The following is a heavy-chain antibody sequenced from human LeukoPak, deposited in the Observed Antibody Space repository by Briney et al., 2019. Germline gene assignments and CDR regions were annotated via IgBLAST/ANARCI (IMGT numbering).Heavy chain of an antibody. CDR1: GFTFSDYY. J-gene: IGHJ4*02. CDR2: ISSSGSTI. CDR3: ARGGLAASSNEVYFDY. D-gene: IGHD1-26*01. V-gene: IGHV3-11*01. Sequence: GGSLRLSCAASGFTFSDYYMSWIRQAPGKGLEWVSYISSSGSTIYYADSVKGRFTISRDNAKNSLYLQMNSLRAEDTAVYYCARGGLAASSNEVYFDYWGQGTLVTVSS.